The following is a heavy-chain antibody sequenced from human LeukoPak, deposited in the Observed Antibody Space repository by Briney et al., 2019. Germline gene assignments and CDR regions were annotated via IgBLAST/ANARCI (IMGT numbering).Heavy chain of an antibody. V-gene: IGHV6-1*01. CDR1: GDSVSSNTAA. Sequence: SQTLSLTCAISGDSVSSNTAAWYWMRHSPSRVLEWLGRTYYRYMWYSDYAVSVRGRLTINAATSKNQFSLQLNSVTPEDTAVYYCAKHPSDDQGLDYWGQGSLVTVSS. D-gene: IGHD3-16*01. CDR2: TYYRYMWYS. J-gene: IGHJ4*02. CDR3: AKHPSDDQGLDY.